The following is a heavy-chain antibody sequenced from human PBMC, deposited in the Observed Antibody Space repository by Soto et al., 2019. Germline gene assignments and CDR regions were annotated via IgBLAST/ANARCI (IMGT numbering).Heavy chain of an antibody. CDR3: ASGYCSSTSCYPSWFDT. CDR1: GFTFSSYS. V-gene: IGHV3-48*02. CDR2: ISSSSSTI. D-gene: IGHD2-2*01. J-gene: IGHJ5*02. Sequence: PGGSLRLSCAASGFTFSSYSMNWVRQAPGKGLEWVSYISSSSSTIYYADSVKGRFTISRDNAKNSLYLQMNSLRDEDTAVYYCASGYCSSTSCYPSWFDTWGQGTLVTVSS.